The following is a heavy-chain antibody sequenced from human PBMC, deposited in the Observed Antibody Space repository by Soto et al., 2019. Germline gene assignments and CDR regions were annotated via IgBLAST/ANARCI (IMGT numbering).Heavy chain of an antibody. CDR1: GFIFRDWV. Sequence: LVESGGALVKPGWSLRLSCAASGFIFRDWVMSWIRQAPGKGLEWISYISKDSGRATRYADSVQGRFTISMDNAKNSLFLQMNTMTVEDTAVYYCAQANWATPDSWGQGTLVTVSS. V-gene: IGHV3-11*01. CDR3: AQANWATPDS. CDR2: ISKDSGRAT. J-gene: IGHJ4*02. D-gene: IGHD7-27*01.